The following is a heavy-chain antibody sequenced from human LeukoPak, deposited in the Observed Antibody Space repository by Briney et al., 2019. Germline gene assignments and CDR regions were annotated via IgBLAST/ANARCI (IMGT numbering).Heavy chain of an antibody. J-gene: IGHJ4*02. Sequence: SETLSLTCAVSGGPFSGYSWNWIRQPPGKGLEWIGEINHRGSTNYNPSLKNQVTMSIDTSKNQFSLRLSSVTAADTAVYYCARGLEGYSYGYSEFDYWGQGALVTVSS. CDR2: INHRGST. CDR1: GGPFSGYS. V-gene: IGHV4-34*01. D-gene: IGHD5-18*01. CDR3: ARGLEGYSYGYSEFDY.